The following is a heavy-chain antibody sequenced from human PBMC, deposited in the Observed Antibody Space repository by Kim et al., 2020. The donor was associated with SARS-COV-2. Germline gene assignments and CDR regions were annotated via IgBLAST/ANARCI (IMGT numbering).Heavy chain of an antibody. CDR1: GFTFKNAW. J-gene: IGHJ6*01. V-gene: IGHV3-15*01. D-gene: IGHD3-3*01. CDR2: IKSRSDGGTA. Sequence: GGSLRLSCAGSGFTFKNAWMSWVRQAPGRGLEWVGRIKSRSDGGTADYAAPVRDRFIISRDDAQNMLYLQMNSLKTEDTAVYYCSTMESSAGYDFYYFY. CDR3: STMESSAGYDFYYFY.